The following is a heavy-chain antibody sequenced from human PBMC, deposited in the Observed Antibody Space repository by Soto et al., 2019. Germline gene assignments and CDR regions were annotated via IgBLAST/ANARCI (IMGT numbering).Heavy chain of an antibody. V-gene: IGHV4-34*01. CDR1: GGSFSGYY. J-gene: IGHJ4*02. D-gene: IGHD2-8*02. Sequence: QVQLQQWGAGLLKPSETLSLTCAVYGGSFSGYYWTWIRQPPGTGLEWIGEINHSGSTNYNPSLKCXVTISVDTSKNQFSLTLTSVTAADTAVYYCARDKITGLFGYWGQGTLVTVSS. CDR3: ARDKITGLFGY. CDR2: INHSGST.